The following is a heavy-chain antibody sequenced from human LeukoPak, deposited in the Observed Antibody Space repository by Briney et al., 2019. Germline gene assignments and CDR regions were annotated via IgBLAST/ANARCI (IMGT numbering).Heavy chain of an antibody. D-gene: IGHD6-19*01. Sequence: GESLKISRKGSGYSFTSYWIGWVRQMPGKGLEWMGIIYPGDSDTRYSPSLQGQVTISADKSISTAYLQWSSLKASDTAMYYCARGMSSGWSGADYWGQGTLVTVSS. CDR2: IYPGDSDT. V-gene: IGHV5-51*01. J-gene: IGHJ4*02. CDR3: ARGMSSGWSGADY. CDR1: GYSFTSYW.